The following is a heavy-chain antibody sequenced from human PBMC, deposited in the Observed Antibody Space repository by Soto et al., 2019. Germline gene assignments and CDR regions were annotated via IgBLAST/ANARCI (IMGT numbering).Heavy chain of an antibody. CDR1: GNSFPRAW. J-gene: IGHJ6*02. D-gene: IGHD2-2*01. CDR2: IYPGDSET. CDR3: ARQLLGFCSTTICLNYYYYGMDV. Sequence: ESLKVSFKGSGNSFPRAWIGRVRQMPGKGLELMGIIYPGDSETRYSPSFQGPVTISADKSTSTAYLQWSSLKASDTAMYYCARQLLGFCSTTICLNYYYYGMDVWGQGTTVTVSS. V-gene: IGHV5-51*01.